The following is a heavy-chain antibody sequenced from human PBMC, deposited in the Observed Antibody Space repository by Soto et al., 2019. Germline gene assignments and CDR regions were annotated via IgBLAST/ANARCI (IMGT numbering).Heavy chain of an antibody. D-gene: IGHD2-2*01. V-gene: IGHV1-18*01. CDR1: GYTFTSYG. Sequence: VASVKVSCKASGYTFTSYGISWVRQAPGQGLDWMGWISAYNGNTNYAQKLQGRVTMTTDTSTSTAYMELRSLRSDDTAVYYCARPPLGYCSSTSCPGAFDIWGQGTMVTVSS. CDR3: ARPPLGYCSSTSCPGAFDI. CDR2: ISAYNGNT. J-gene: IGHJ3*02.